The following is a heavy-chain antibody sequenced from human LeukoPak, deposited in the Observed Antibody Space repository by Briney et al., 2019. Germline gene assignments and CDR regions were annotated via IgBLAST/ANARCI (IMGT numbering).Heavy chain of an antibody. D-gene: IGHD2-21*01. V-gene: IGHV3-48*04. CDR1: GXTFSSYS. J-gene: IGHJ4*02. CDR3: AVWPDY. Sequence: GGSLRLSCAASGXTFSSYSMNWVLQAPGKGLEWVSYISSSGSSIYYADSVKGRFTISRDNTKNSLYLQMNSLRAEDTAVYYCAVWPDYWGQGTVVTVSS. CDR2: ISSSGSSI.